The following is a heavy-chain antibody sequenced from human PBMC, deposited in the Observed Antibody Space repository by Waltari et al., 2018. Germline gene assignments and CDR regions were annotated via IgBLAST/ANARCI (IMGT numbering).Heavy chain of an antibody. Sequence: QVQLQESGPGLAKPSETLSLTCTVSGDSISTYYWSWIRQPAGKGLEWIGRFYNSGTTYYNPSLKSRVTMSVDTSNNQFSLKLDSVTAADTAVYYCARAKENWGRNAFDIWGQGTVLTVSS. D-gene: IGHD7-27*01. V-gene: IGHV4-4*07. CDR2: FYNSGTT. J-gene: IGHJ3*02. CDR1: GDSISTYY. CDR3: ARAKENWGRNAFDI.